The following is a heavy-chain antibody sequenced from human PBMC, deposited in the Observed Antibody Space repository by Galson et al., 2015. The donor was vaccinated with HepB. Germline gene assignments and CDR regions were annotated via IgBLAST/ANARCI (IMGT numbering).Heavy chain of an antibody. Sequence: LSLTCTVSGGSISSYYWSWIRQPPGKGLEWIGYIYYSGSTNYNPSLKSRVTISVDTSKNQFSLKLSSVTAADTAVYYCARAGTTSSSWYGNWFDPWGQGALVTVSS. J-gene: IGHJ5*02. CDR1: GGSISSYY. CDR2: IYYSGST. D-gene: IGHD6-13*01. V-gene: IGHV4-59*01. CDR3: ARAGTTSSSWYGNWFDP.